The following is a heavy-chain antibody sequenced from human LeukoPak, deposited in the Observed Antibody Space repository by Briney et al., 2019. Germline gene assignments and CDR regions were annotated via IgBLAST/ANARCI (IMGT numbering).Heavy chain of an antibody. CDR2: IYTSGST. CDR3: ARYPGMATNHENFDY. Sequence: PSETLSLTCTVSGGSISRGSYYWSWIRQPAGKGLEWIGRIYTSGSTNYNPSLKSRVSISLDTSKNQFSLKLSSVTAADTAVYYCARYPGMATNHENFDYWGQGALVTVSS. D-gene: IGHD5-24*01. J-gene: IGHJ4*02. CDR1: GGSISRGSYY. V-gene: IGHV4-61*02.